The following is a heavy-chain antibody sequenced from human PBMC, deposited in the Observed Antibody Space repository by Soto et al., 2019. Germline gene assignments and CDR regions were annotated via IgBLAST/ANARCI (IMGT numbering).Heavy chain of an antibody. CDR2: ISYDGSDK. CDR3: AKSPNFYCSSYHCYKYYFDY. V-gene: IGHV3-30*18. Sequence: QEQLVESGGGVVLPGRSLRLSCAASGFTFNTFGMHWVRQAPGKGLEWVAVISYDGSDKYYSDSVRGRFTISRDNSMNTLYLQMNSLRTEDTAVYYCAKSPNFYCSSYHCYKYYFDYWGHGTLVTVSS. CDR1: GFTFNTFG. J-gene: IGHJ4*01. D-gene: IGHD2-2*01.